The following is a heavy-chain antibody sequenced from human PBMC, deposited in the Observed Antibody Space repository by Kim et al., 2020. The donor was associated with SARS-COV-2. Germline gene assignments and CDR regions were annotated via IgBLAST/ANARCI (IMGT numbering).Heavy chain of an antibody. CDR3: ARHPFDY. Sequence: GSEKYYVESVKGRFTISRDNAKNSLHLQMNSLRAEDTAVYYCARHPFDYWGQGTLVTVSS. V-gene: IGHV3-7*01. J-gene: IGHJ4*02. CDR2: GSEK.